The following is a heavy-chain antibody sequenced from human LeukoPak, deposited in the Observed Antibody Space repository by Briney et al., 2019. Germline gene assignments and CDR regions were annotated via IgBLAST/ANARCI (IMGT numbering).Heavy chain of an antibody. V-gene: IGHV3-23*01. CDR1: GFTFSSYA. Sequence: GGSLRLSCAASGFTFSSYAMSWVRQAPGKGLEWVSAISGSGGSTYYADSVKGRFTISRDNSKNTLYLQMNSLRAEDTAVYYCARGQYSSSWYFEVWFDPWGQGTLVTVSS. CDR2: ISGSGGST. CDR3: ARGQYSSSWYFEVWFDP. D-gene: IGHD6-13*01. J-gene: IGHJ5*02.